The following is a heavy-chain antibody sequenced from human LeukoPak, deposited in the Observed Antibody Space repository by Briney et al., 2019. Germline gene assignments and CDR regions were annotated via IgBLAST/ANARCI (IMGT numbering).Heavy chain of an antibody. CDR1: GFTSSSYA. CDR2: ISGSGGST. D-gene: IGHD3-10*01. CDR3: AKDYSSVTAYFYYYYGMDV. V-gene: IGHV3-23*01. Sequence: GGSLRLPCAASGFTSSSYAMSWVRQAPGKGLGWVSAISGSGGSTYYADSVKGRFTISRDNSKNTLYLQMNSLRAEDTAVYYCAKDYSSVTAYFYYYYGMDVWGQGTTVTVSS. J-gene: IGHJ6*02.